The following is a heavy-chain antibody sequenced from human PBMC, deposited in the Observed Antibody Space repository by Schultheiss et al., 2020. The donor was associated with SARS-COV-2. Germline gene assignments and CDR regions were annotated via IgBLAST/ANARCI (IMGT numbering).Heavy chain of an antibody. CDR1: GGSISSSNW. Sequence: SETLSLTCAVSGGSISSSNWWSWVRQPPGKGLEWIGEINHSGSTNYNPSLKSRVTISVDTSKNQFSLKLRSVTAADTAVYYCASAYSSSWYLKGMDVWGQGTTVTVSS. CDR3: ASAYSSSWYLKGMDV. D-gene: IGHD6-13*01. CDR2: INHSGST. V-gene: IGHV4-4*02. J-gene: IGHJ6*02.